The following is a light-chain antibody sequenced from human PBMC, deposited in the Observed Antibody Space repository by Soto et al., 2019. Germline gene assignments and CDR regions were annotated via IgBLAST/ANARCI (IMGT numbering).Light chain of an antibody. CDR3: QQRSNWPIT. Sequence: ILMTQSPATLSVSPGEGATLACRASQNVINNVAWYQQKPGQAPRLLIYGISSRATGIPDRFSGSGSGTEFTLTISSLQSEDFAVYYCQQRSNWPITFGQGTRLEIK. CDR2: GIS. V-gene: IGKV3D-15*01. J-gene: IGKJ5*01. CDR1: QNVINN.